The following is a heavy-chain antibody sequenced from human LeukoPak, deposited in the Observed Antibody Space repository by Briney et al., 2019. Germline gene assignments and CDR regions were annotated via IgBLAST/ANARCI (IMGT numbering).Heavy chain of an antibody. CDR1: GFTFSSYA. V-gene: IGHV3-23*01. Sequence: PGGSLRLSCAASGFTFSSYAMSWVRQAPGKGLEWVSAISGSGGSTYYADSAKGRFTISRDNSKTTLYLQMSNLRAEDSAVYYCSKARGSGSYGGSSDYWGPGTLVTVSS. CDR3: SKARGSGSYGGSSDY. D-gene: IGHD3-10*01. J-gene: IGHJ4*02. CDR2: ISGSGGST.